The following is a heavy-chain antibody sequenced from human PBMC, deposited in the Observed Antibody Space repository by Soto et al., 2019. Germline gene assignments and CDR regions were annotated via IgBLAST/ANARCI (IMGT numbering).Heavy chain of an antibody. V-gene: IGHV4-59*01. CDR2: IYYSGST. D-gene: IGHD6-19*01. Sequence: SENLSLTCTVSGDCISGSYWSWIRQRPGKGLEWIGYIYYSGSTNYNPSLQSRVTISVDTSKNQFSLKLSSVTAADTAVYYCARGSSGWYWEFAYSAQRTTVPVSS. J-gene: IGHJ4*02. CDR3: ARGSSGWYWEFAY. CDR1: GDCISGSY.